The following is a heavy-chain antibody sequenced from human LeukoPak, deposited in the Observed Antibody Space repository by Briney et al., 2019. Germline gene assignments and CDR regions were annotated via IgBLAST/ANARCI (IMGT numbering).Heavy chain of an antibody. J-gene: IGHJ4*02. CDR2: IYPGDSDT. D-gene: IGHD1-26*01. CDR1: RYSFTSYW. CDR3: ARQRQAEWELLPFDY. V-gene: IGHV5-51*01. Sequence: GESLKISCKGSRYSFTSYWIGWVRQMPGKGLEWMGIIYPGDSDTRYSPSFQGQVTISADKSISTAYLQWSSLKASDTAMYYCARQRQAEWELLPFDYWGQGTLVTVSS.